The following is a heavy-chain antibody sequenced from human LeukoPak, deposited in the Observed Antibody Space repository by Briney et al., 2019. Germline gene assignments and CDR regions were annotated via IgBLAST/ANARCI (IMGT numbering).Heavy chain of an antibody. Sequence: SETLSLTCTVSGGSISSSNYYWGWTRQPPGKGLEWIGSMYYSGSTYYNPSLKSRVTISVDTSKNQFSLKLSSVTAADTAVYYCARLLWFGEFSFDYWGQGTLVTVSS. CDR1: GGSISSSNYY. CDR3: ARLLWFGEFSFDY. V-gene: IGHV4-39*01. J-gene: IGHJ4*02. D-gene: IGHD3-10*01. CDR2: MYYSGST.